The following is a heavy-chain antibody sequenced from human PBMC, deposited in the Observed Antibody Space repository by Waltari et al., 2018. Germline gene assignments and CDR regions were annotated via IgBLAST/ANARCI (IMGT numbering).Heavy chain of an antibody. CDR1: GFTFSVFS. J-gene: IGHJ3*02. CDR3: ARDSLRGDAFDI. CDR2: FSRDGVTT. V-gene: IGHV3-64*04. Sequence: VQMVESGGGLVQPGGSLRLSCAASGFTFSVFSMHWVRQAPGKGLEYVSAFSRDGVTTYYADSVKGRFTISRDNSKNTLYLQMNSLRAEDTAVYYCARDSLRGDAFDIWGQGTMVTVSS.